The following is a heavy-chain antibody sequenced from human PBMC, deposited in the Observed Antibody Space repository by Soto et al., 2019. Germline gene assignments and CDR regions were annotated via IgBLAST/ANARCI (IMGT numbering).Heavy chain of an antibody. D-gene: IGHD2-15*01. J-gene: IGHJ4*02. V-gene: IGHV3-33*08. Sequence: QVRLVESGGGVVQPGRSLSLSCAASGFSFSSYGMHWVRQAPGKGLEWVAVIWYDESHRYFADSVKGRFTISRDSSKKTLYLQMSSLRAEDTAVYYCARDSSGGDAYPDYWGQGTQVTVSS. CDR1: GFSFSSYG. CDR3: ARDSSGGDAYPDY. CDR2: IWYDESHR.